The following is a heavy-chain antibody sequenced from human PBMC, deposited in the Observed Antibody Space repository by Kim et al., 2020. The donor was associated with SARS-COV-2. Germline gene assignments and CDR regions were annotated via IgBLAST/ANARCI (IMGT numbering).Heavy chain of an antibody. CDR3: ASLIPIAARLHNYYYYGMDV. D-gene: IGHD6-6*01. CDR1: GGSFSGYY. J-gene: IGHJ6*02. Sequence: SETLSLTCAVYGGSFSGYYWSWIRQPPGKGLEWIGEINHSGSTNYNPSLKSRVTISVDTSKNQFSLKLSSVTAADTAVYYCASLIPIAARLHNYYYYGMDVWGQGTTVTVSS. V-gene: IGHV4-34*01. CDR2: INHSGST.